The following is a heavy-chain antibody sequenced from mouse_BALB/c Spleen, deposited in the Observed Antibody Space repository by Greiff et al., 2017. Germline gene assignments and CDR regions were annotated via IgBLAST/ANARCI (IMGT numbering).Heavy chain of an antibody. V-gene: IGHV5-12-2*01. CDR3: ARHSLYVAMDY. CDR1: GFTFSSYT. D-gene: IGHD1-1*01. J-gene: IGHJ4*01. Sequence: EVKLVESGGGLVQPGGSLKLSCAASGFTFSSYTMSWVRQTPEKRLEWVAYISNGGGSTYYPDTVKGRFTISRDNAKNTLYLQMSSLKSEDTAMYYCARHSLYVAMDYWGQGTSVTVSS. CDR2: ISNGGGST.